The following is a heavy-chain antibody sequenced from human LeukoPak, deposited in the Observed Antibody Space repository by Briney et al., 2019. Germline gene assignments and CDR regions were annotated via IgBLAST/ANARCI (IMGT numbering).Heavy chain of an antibody. V-gene: IGHV1-2*02. CDR2: INPNSGGT. Sequence: ASVKVSCKASGYTFTRCYMHWVRQAPGQGLEWMGWINPNSGGTNYAQKFQGRVTMTRDTSISTAYMELSRLRSDDTAVYYCARLSDSSGYYYLDYWGQGTLVTVSS. J-gene: IGHJ4*02. CDR1: GYTFTRCY. D-gene: IGHD3-22*01. CDR3: ARLSDSSGYYYLDY.